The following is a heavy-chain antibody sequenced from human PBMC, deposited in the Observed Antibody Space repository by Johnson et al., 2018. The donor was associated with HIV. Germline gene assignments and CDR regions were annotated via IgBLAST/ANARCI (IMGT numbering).Heavy chain of an antibody. CDR2: VSHDGSNE. Sequence: QVQLVESGGGVVQPGGSLRLSCAASGFTFSSYGMHWVRRAPGKGLEWLAVVSHDGSNEYYADSVKGRCTVSRDNTKNTLYLQMNSLKTEDTAVYYCFPLGDPLDVGGQGTTVTVSS. CDR3: FPLGDPLDV. J-gene: IGHJ3*01. V-gene: IGHV3-33*05. CDR1: GFTFSSYG. D-gene: IGHD6-6*01.